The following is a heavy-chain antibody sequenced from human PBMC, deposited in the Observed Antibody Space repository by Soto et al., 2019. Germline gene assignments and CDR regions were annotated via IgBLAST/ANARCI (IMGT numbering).Heavy chain of an antibody. Sequence: SVKVSCKASGGTFSSYAISWVRQAPGQGLEWMGGIIPIFGTANYAQKFQGRVTITADESTSTAYMELSSLRSEDTAVYYCARNRGEVVPAARFDAFDIWGQGTMVTV. CDR3: ARNRGEVVPAARFDAFDI. V-gene: IGHV1-69*13. J-gene: IGHJ3*02. D-gene: IGHD2-2*01. CDR1: GGTFSSYA. CDR2: IIPIFGTA.